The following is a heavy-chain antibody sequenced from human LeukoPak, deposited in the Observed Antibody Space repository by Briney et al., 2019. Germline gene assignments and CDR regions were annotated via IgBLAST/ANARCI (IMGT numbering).Heavy chain of an antibody. CDR2: INHSGST. J-gene: IGHJ4*02. D-gene: IGHD2-2*01. CDR3: ARGVVPAAHDY. CDR1: GGSFSGYY. Sequence: SETLSLTCAVYGGSFSGYYWSLIRQPPGKGLEWIGEINHSGSTNYNPSLKSRVTISVDTSKNQFSLKLSSVTPADTAVYYCARGVVPAAHDYWGQGTLVTVSS. V-gene: IGHV4-34*01.